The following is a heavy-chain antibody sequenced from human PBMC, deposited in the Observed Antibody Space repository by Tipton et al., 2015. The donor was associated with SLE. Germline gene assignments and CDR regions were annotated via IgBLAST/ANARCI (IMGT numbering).Heavy chain of an antibody. Sequence: TLSLTCTVSGGSISSGDYYWSWIRQPPGKGLEWIGEINHSGSTNYNPSLMSRVTISVDTTKNQLSLKLSSVTAAYTAVYYCARDRGSRETSFGYWGQGTLVTVSS. CDR3: ARDRGSRETSFGY. D-gene: IGHD3-16*01. CDR2: INHSGST. J-gene: IGHJ4*02. V-gene: IGHV4-39*07. CDR1: GGSISSGDYY.